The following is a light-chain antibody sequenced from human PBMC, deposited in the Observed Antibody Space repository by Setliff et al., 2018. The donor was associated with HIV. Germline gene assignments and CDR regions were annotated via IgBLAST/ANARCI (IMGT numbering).Light chain of an antibody. V-gene: IGKV1-39*01. CDR3: QRSYSTQYS. Sequence: DLQMTQSPTSLSASVGDRVTITCRASQSISSYLNWYQQKPGNTPKLLIFAASTLQSGVPSRFSGSGSGTHFNLTISSLQPEDFATYYCQRSYSTQYSFGQGTKVDIK. CDR2: AAS. CDR1: QSISSY. J-gene: IGKJ2*03.